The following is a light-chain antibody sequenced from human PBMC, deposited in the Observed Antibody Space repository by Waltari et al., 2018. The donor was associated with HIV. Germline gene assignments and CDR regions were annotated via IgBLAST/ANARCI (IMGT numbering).Light chain of an antibody. CDR2: AAS. CDR3: QQYYSYPVT. V-gene: IGKV1-8*01. CDR1: QGISSY. Sequence: AIRMTQSPSSFSASTGDRVTITCRASQGISSYLAWYQQKPGKSPKLLIHAASTLQSGVPTRVSGSGSGTDFTLTISCLQSEDFATYYCQQYYSYPVTFGPGIKVDIK. J-gene: IGKJ3*01.